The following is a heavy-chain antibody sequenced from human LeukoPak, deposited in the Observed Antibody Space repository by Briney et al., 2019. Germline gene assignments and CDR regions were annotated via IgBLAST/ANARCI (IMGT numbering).Heavy chain of an antibody. CDR1: GFTFSSYG. D-gene: IGHD2-2*01. CDR3: AKLAIVVVPAAMEGFDY. Sequence: GGSLRLSCAASGFTFSSYGMHWVRQAPGKGLEWVAFIRYDGSNKYYADSVKGRFTISRDNSKNTLYLQMNSLRAEDTAVYYCAKLAIVVVPAAMEGFDYWGQGTLVTVSS. CDR2: IRYDGSNK. J-gene: IGHJ4*02. V-gene: IGHV3-30*02.